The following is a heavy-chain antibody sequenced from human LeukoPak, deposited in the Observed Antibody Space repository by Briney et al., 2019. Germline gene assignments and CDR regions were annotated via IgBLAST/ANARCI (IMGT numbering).Heavy chain of an antibody. V-gene: IGHV3-7*03. CDR2: IKQDGSEK. CDR3: AKDLFYGDYPYWHFDL. Sequence: PGGSLRLSCAASEFTFSNYWMSWVRQAPGKGLEWVANIKQDGSEKYYVDSVKGRFTISRDNAKNSLFLQMNSLRAEDTAVYYCAKDLFYGDYPYWHFDLWGRGTLVTVSS. D-gene: IGHD4-17*01. CDR1: EFTFSNYW. J-gene: IGHJ2*01.